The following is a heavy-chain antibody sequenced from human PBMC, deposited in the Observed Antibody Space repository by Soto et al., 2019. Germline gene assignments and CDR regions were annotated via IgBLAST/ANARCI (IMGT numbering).Heavy chain of an antibody. J-gene: IGHJ5*02. CDR2: IYYSGST. Sequence: SETLSLTCTVSGGSISSSSYYWGWIRQPPGKGLEWIGSIYYSGSTYYNPSLKSRVTISVDTSKNQFSLKLSSVTAADTAVYYCANEMARRWFDPWGQGTLVTVSS. V-gene: IGHV4-39*01. CDR3: ANEMARRWFDP. CDR1: GGSISSSSYY. D-gene: IGHD5-12*01.